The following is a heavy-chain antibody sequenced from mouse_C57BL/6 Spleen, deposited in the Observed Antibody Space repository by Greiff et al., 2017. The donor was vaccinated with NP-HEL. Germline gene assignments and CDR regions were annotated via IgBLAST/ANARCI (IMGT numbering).Heavy chain of an antibody. CDR2: IDPSDSYT. V-gene: IGHV1-69*01. D-gene: IGHD3-3*01. J-gene: IGHJ2*01. CDR1: GYTFTSYW. Sequence: VQLQQSGAELVMPGASVKLSCKASGYTFTSYWMHWVKQRPGQGLEWIGEIDPSDSYTNSKQKFKGKSTLTVDKSSSTAYMQLSSLTSEDSAVYYCARSGDVDYFDYWGQGTTLTVSS. CDR3: ARSGDVDYFDY.